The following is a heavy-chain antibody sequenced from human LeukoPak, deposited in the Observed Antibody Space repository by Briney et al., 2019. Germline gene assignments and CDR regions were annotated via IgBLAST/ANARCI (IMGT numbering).Heavy chain of an antibody. CDR1: GGSISSYY. J-gene: IGHJ4*02. Sequence: PSETLSLTCTVSGGSISSYYWSWIRQPPGKGLEWIGYIYYSGSTNYNPSLKSRVTISVDTSKNQFSLKLSSVTAADTAVYYCAAERDGYYNTLGYWGQGTLVTVSS. CDR2: IYYSGST. D-gene: IGHD5-24*01. V-gene: IGHV4-59*08. CDR3: AAERDGYYNTLGY.